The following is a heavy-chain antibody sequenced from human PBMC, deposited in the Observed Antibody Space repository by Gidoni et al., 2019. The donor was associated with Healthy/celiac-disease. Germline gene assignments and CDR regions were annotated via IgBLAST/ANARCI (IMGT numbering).Heavy chain of an antibody. J-gene: IGHJ4*02. CDR2: ISSSISYI. D-gene: IGHD1-20*01. V-gene: IGHV3-21*01. Sequence: EVQLVESGGGLVKPGGSLRLSCAASGFTFSSYRMNWVRQAQGKGLEWVSSISSSISYIYYADSVKGRFTISRDNAKNSLYLQMNSLRAEDTAVYYCARDLTGTTYLDYWGQGTLVTVSS. CDR1: GFTFSSYR. CDR3: ARDLTGTTYLDY.